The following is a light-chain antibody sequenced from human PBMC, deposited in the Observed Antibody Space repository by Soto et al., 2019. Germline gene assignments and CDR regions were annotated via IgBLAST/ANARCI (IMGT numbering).Light chain of an antibody. CDR3: SSYRSTNTSYV. CDR1: SSDVGGYNY. CDR2: EVP. Sequence: QSALTQPASVAGSPGHSITISSTGTSSDVGGYNYVSWFQQHPGNAPRRIIYEVPNRLTGVSHRFSGSKSGNTASLTISGVQAEDEADYYCSSYRSTNTSYVFGTGAKVTGL. J-gene: IGLJ1*01. V-gene: IGLV2-14*01.